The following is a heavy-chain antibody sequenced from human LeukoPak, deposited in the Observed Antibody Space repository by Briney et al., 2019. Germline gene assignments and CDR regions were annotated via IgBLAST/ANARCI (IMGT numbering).Heavy chain of an antibody. CDR1: GFTLSSYW. CDR2: ISTDGSST. V-gene: IGHV3-74*01. J-gene: IGHJ4*02. D-gene: IGHD1-26*01. Sequence: GGSLRLSCAASGFTLSSYWIHWVRHAPGKGLVWVSRISTDGSSTSYADSMKGRFTISRDNTKNTLYLQMNSLRAEDTAVYYCAGEKVGAPRLFDYRGQGTLVTVSS. CDR3: AGEKVGAPRLFDY.